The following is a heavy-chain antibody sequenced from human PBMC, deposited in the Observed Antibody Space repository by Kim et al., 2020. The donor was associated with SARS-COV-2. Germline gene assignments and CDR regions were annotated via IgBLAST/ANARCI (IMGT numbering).Heavy chain of an antibody. J-gene: IGHJ6*02. D-gene: IGHD3-22*01. CDR2: ISSSSSTI. V-gene: IGHV3-48*02. CDR3: ARDPYDSSGYYRYYYYYGMDV. Sequence: GGSLRLSCAASGFTFSSYSMNWVRQAPGKGLEWVSYISSSSSTIYDADAVKGRFTITRDNAKNSLYLQMNSLRDEDTAVYYCARDPYDSSGYYRYYYYYGMDVWGQGTTVTVSS. CDR1: GFTFSSYS.